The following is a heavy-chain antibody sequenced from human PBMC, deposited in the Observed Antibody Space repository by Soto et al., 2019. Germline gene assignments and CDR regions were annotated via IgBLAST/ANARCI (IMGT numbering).Heavy chain of an antibody. D-gene: IGHD2-2*01. CDR3: ARSRFVVYCISTRCSSPLDH. V-gene: IGHV3-30-3*01. CDR2: ISYDGGND. CDR1: GFTFSSHA. Sequence: QVQLVESGGGVVQPGRSPRLSCAASGFTFSSHAMHWVRQAPGKGLEWVALISYDGGNDYYTDSVKGRFTISRDNSKDTVYLQMNSLRPEDTAVYYCARSRFVVYCISTRCSSPLDHGGQGTLFTVSS. J-gene: IGHJ4*02.